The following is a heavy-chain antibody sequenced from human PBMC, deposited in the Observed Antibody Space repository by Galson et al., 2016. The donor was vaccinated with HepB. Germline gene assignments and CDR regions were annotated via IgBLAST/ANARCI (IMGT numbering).Heavy chain of an antibody. D-gene: IGHD3-9*01. CDR2: IKPKSGDT. J-gene: IGHJ5*01. Sequence: SVKVSCKASGCTFADYYIHWVRQAPGQGLEWMGWIKPKSGDTNYAQKFQGRVNMTRDASISTAYMDLRRLRPADTAVYYCAFQDYDILSAYYTYWFDSWGQGTLLTVSS. CDR3: AFQDYDILSAYYTYWFDS. CDR1: GCTFADYY. V-gene: IGHV1-2*02.